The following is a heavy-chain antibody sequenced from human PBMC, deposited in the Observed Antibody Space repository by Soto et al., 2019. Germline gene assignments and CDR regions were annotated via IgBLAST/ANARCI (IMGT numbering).Heavy chain of an antibody. CDR2: ISGSGGST. Sequence: PGGSLRLSCAASGFTFSSYAMSWVRQAPGKGLEWVSAISGSGGSTYYADSVKGRFTISRDNSKNTLYLQMNSLRAEDTAVYYWAKDGFSYCSSTSCYLGNWGQGTLVTVSS. CDR1: GFTFSSYA. D-gene: IGHD2-2*01. J-gene: IGHJ4*02. V-gene: IGHV3-23*01. CDR3: AKDGFSYCSSTSCYLGN.